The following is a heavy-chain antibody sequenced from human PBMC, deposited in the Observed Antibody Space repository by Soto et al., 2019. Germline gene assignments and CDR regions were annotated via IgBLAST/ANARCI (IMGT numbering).Heavy chain of an antibody. Sequence: LVESGGGLVKPGGSLRLSCAASGFTFYNYNMNWVRQAPGKGLEWVSSISSNSDYIWYADSVEGRFTVSRDNAKNSLCLQMNGLRDEDTAVYYCARDTFTYSRGFMRGRYSGLDVWGQGTTVTVS. V-gene: IGHV3-21*01. D-gene: IGHD3-10*01. J-gene: IGHJ6*02. CDR1: GFTFYNYN. CDR3: ARDTFTYSRGFMRGRYSGLDV. CDR2: ISSNSDYI.